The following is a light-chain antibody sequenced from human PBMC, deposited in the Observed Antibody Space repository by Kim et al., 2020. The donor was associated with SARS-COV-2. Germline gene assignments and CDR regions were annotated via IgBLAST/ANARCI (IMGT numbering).Light chain of an antibody. J-gene: IGKJ1*01. CDR2: AAS. CDR1: QSINKY. V-gene: IGKV1-39*01. CDR3: QQSYSTLWT. Sequence: ASVGESVTVTCRASQSINKYLKWYQQKPGRAPKLLIYAASTVQNGVPSRFSGGGSGTDFTLTISSLQPEDFATYYCQQSYSTLWTFGQGTKVDIK.